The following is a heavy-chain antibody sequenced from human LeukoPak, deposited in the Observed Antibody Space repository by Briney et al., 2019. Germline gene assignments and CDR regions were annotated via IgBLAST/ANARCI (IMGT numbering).Heavy chain of an antibody. J-gene: IGHJ3*02. Sequence: GGSLRLSCAASGFTFSSYWMHWVRQAPGKGLVWVSRINSDGSSTSYADSVKGRFTISRDNAKNTLYLQMNSLRAEDTAVYYCARVPPRAAILNAFDIWGQGTMVTVSS. CDR2: INSDGSST. V-gene: IGHV3-74*01. D-gene: IGHD6-25*01. CDR3: ARVPPRAAILNAFDI. CDR1: GFTFSSYW.